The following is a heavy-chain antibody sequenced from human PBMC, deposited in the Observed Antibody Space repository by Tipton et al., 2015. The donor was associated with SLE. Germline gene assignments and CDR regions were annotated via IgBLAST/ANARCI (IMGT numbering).Heavy chain of an antibody. CDR2: IHDDGTT. J-gene: IGHJ4*02. D-gene: IGHD2-8*01. V-gene: IGHV4-4*08. CDR3: ATLGYCSHDVCYTGIES. CDR1: GASISGNY. Sequence: GLVKPSETLSLTCTVSGASISGNYWSWIRQPPGKELEWVGFIHDDGTTNYNPSLERRLTISKDMSNNQFSLKLSSVTAADTAVYYCATLGYCSHDVCYTGIESWGQGSLVTVSS.